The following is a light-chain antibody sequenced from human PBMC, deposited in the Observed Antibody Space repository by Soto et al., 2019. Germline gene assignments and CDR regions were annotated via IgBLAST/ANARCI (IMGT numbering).Light chain of an antibody. CDR2: GNT. V-gene: IGLV1-40*01. Sequence: QSVLTQPPSVSGAPGQRVTISCAGSSSHIGATYDIHWYQQLPGAAPRLLIYGNTNRPSGVPDRFSGSRSDTSASLSITGLQAEDEADYYCQSYDSGLRGVFGGGTKLTVL. CDR3: QSYDSGLRGV. J-gene: IGLJ2*01. CDR1: SSHIGATYD.